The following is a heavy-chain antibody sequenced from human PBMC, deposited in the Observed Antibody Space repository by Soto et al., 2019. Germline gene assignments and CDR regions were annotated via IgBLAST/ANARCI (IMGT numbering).Heavy chain of an antibody. J-gene: IGHJ6*03. CDR1: GFTFSSYG. CDR3: AKEANGEDSNYVYYYYYMDV. CDR2: ISYDGSNK. D-gene: IGHD4-4*01. V-gene: IGHV3-30*18. Sequence: QVQLVESGGGVVQPGRSLRLSCAASGFTFSSYGIHWVRQAPGKGLEWVAVISYDGSNKYYADSVKGRFTISRDNSKNTLYLQMNSLRAEETAVYYCAKEANGEDSNYVYYYYYMDVWGKGTTVTVSS.